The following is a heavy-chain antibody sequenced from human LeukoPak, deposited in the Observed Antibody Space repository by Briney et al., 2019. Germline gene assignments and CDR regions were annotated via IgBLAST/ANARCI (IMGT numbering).Heavy chain of an antibody. Sequence: GGSLRLSCAASGFTFSSYAMSWVHQAPGKGLEWVSGISDSGGSTYYADSVKGRFTISRDNSKNTLYLQMNSLRAEDTAVHYCAKDSFNRLWFGSGGWFDPWGQGTLVTVSS. CDR2: ISDSGGST. D-gene: IGHD3-10*01. CDR3: AKDSFNRLWFGSGGWFDP. J-gene: IGHJ5*02. V-gene: IGHV3-23*01. CDR1: GFTFSSYA.